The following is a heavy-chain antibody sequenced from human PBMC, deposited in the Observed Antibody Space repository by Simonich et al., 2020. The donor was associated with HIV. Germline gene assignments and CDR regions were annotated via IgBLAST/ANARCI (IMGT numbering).Heavy chain of an antibody. CDR3: VRRLAVAGTYWYFDL. D-gene: IGHD6-19*01. CDR1: GFSFTCYW. Sequence: EVQLVQSGAEVKKPGESLKISCKGSGFSFTCYWIGGVGQMPGKGLEWMGIIDPGDSDTRYSPSFQGQVTISAEKSITTAYLQWSSLKASDTAMYYCVRRLAVAGTYWYFDLWGRGTLVTVSS. CDR2: IDPGDSDT. V-gene: IGHV5-51*03. J-gene: IGHJ2*01.